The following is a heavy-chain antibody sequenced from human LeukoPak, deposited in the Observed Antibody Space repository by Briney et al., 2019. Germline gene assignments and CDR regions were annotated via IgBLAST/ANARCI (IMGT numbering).Heavy chain of an antibody. J-gene: IGHJ4*02. D-gene: IGHD1-1*01. V-gene: IGHV1-2*02. Sequence: ASVKVSCKASGGTFSSYAISWVRQAPGQGLEWMGWISPNSGGTIYAQKFQGRVTMTRDTSISTVYMELNGLRSADTAVYYCAPQPHDGHRALDYWGQGTLVTVSS. CDR3: APQPHDGHRALDY. CDR1: GGTFSSYA. CDR2: ISPNSGGT.